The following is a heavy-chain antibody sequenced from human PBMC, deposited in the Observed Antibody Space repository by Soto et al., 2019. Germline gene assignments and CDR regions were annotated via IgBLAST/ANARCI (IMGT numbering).Heavy chain of an antibody. J-gene: IGHJ6*02. CDR1: GGSISSGDYY. CDR2: IYYSGST. V-gene: IGHV4-30-4*01. CDR3: ARLGHGMDV. Sequence: SETLSLTCTVSGGSISSGDYYWIWIRQPPGKGLEWIGYIYYSGSTYYNPSLKSRVTISGDTSKNQFSLKLRSVTAADTAVYFCARLGHGMDVWGQGTTVTVS.